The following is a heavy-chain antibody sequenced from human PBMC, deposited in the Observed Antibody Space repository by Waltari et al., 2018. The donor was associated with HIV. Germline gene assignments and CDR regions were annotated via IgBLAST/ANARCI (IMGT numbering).Heavy chain of an antibody. CDR3: ARRKGDYRTAFDI. CDR1: GNNFAGYW. D-gene: IGHD4-17*01. V-gene: IGHV5-51*01. Sequence: EEKLVQSGAEVNEPGESLKITCKSLGNNFAGYWVGWVRQRPGKGREWVCVIYPGDSDAVSSPSFQGRVIMSTDSSISTVYLQWSSLRASDTAMYYCARRKGDYRTAFDIWGQGTMVTASS. CDR2: IYPGDSDA. J-gene: IGHJ3*02.